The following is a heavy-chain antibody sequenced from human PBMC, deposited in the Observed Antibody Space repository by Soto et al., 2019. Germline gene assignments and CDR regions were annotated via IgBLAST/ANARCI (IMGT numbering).Heavy chain of an antibody. V-gene: IGHV4-31*03. J-gene: IGHJ1*01. Sequence: QVPLQESGPGLLTPSQTLSLTCTVSGGSIRSADYHWGWIRQFPGKGLVWIGNTDYRGGTHNNPALRCGATFSVAPPTNQLSLGLTPLTAAATALYSGARAPRRFGSGYSNGNVFDFWAQGAPASVSS. D-gene: IGHD3-22*01. CDR1: GGSIRSADYH. CDR2: TDYRGGT. CDR3: ARAPRRFGSGYSNGNVFDF.